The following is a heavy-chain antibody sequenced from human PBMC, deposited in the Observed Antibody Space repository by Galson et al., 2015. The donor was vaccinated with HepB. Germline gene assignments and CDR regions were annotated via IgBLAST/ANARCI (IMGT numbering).Heavy chain of an antibody. V-gene: IGHV1-8*01. CDR3: ARELRGYSGYDFGYYYYYYGMDV. CDR2: MNPNSGNT. Sequence: QSGAEVKKPGASVKVSCKASGYTFTSYDINWVRQATGQGLEWMGWMNPNSGNTGYAQKFQGRVTMTRNTSISTAYMELSSLRSEDTAVYYCARELRGYSGYDFGYYYYYYGMDVWGQGTTVTVSS. CDR1: GYTFTSYD. J-gene: IGHJ6*02. D-gene: IGHD5-12*01.